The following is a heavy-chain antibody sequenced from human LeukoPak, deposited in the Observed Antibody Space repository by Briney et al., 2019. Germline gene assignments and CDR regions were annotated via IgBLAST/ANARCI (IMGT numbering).Heavy chain of an antibody. Sequence: GGSLRLSCAASGFIFDSYAMSWVRQAPGKGLEWVSAISGSTRNIYYADSVKGRFTISRDNSKNTLYLQMNSLRVEDTAVYYYARDHAPGIWGQGTMVSVSS. CDR1: GFIFDSYA. V-gene: IGHV3-23*01. D-gene: IGHD7-27*01. J-gene: IGHJ3*02. CDR3: ARDHAPGI. CDR2: ISGSTRNI.